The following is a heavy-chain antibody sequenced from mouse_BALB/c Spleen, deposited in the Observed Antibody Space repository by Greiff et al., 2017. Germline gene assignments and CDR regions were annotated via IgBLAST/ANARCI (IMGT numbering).Heavy chain of an antibody. J-gene: IGHJ3*01. CDR2: IWGDGST. Sequence: VKLMESGPGLVAPSQSLSITCTVSGFSFTGYGVNWVRQPPGKGLEWLGMIWGDGSTDYNSALKSRLSISKDNSKSQVFLKMNSLQTDDTARYYCARDHYYGSSYGFAYWGQGTLVTVSA. CDR1: GFSFTGYG. CDR3: ARDHYYGSSYGFAY. D-gene: IGHD1-1*01. V-gene: IGHV2-6-7*01.